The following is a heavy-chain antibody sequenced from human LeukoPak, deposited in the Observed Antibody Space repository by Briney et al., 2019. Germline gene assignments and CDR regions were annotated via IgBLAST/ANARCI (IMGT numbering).Heavy chain of an antibody. J-gene: IGHJ4*02. V-gene: IGHV3-74*01. CDR1: GFTFSSYW. CDR3: ARDGSGGYCSGGSCYSDS. CDR2: INGDGRNI. Sequence: GGSLRLSCVASGFTFSSYWMHWVRQAPRKGLVWVSRINGDGRNINYADSVRGRFTISRDNAKNSLYLQMNSLRAEDTAVYYCARDGSGGYCSGGSCYSDSWGQGTLVTVSS. D-gene: IGHD2-15*01.